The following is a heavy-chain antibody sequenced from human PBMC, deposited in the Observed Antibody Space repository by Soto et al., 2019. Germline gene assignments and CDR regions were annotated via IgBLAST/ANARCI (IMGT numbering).Heavy chain of an antibody. CDR1: GFTFSSYA. V-gene: IGHV3-23*01. CDR2: ISGSGGST. Sequence: GGSLRLSCAASGFTFSSYAMSWVRQAPGKGLEWVSAISGSGGSTYYADSVKGRFTISRDNSKNTLYLQMNSLRAEDTAVYYCAKDERSTDSSRPVFDYWGQGTLVTVSS. CDR3: AKDERSTDSSRPVFDY. D-gene: IGHD3-22*01. J-gene: IGHJ4*02.